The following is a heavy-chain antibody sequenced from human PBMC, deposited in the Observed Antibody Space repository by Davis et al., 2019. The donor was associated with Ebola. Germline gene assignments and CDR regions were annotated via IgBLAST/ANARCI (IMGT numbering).Heavy chain of an antibody. V-gene: IGHV4-34*01. Sequence: MPSETLSLTCAVYGGSFSGYYWSWIRQPPGKGLEWIGEINHSGSTNYNPSLKSRVTISVDTSKNQFSLKLSSVTAADTAVYYCARSHSDWLLPFDYWGQGTLATVSS. CDR2: INHSGST. CDR1: GGSFSGYY. J-gene: IGHJ4*02. D-gene: IGHD3-9*01. CDR3: ARSHSDWLLPFDY.